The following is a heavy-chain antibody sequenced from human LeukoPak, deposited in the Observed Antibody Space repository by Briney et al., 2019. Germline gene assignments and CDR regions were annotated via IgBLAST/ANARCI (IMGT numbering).Heavy chain of an antibody. CDR2: IIPIFGTA. CDR1: GGTFSSYA. V-gene: IGHV1-69*13. CDR3: ARARAVPAAILGTYYYYTDV. Sequence: SVKVSCKASGGTFSSYAISWVRQAPGQGLEWMGGIIPIFGTANYAQKFQGRVTITADESTSTAYMELSSLRSEDTAVYYCARARAVPAAILGTYYYYTDVWGKGTTVTVSS. D-gene: IGHD2-2*02. J-gene: IGHJ6*03.